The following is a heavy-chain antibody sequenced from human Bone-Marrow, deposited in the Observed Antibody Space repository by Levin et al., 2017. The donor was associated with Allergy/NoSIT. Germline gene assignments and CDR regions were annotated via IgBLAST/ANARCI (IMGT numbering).Heavy chain of an antibody. J-gene: IGHJ4*02. Sequence: PGGSLRLSCAASGFTFSSYSMNWVRQAPGKGLEWVSSISSSSSYIYYADSVKGRFTISRDNAKNSLYLQMNSLRAEDTAVYYCASGMTTVTGVDYWGQGTLVTVSS. CDR3: ASGMTTVTGVDY. CDR1: GFTFSSYS. D-gene: IGHD4-17*01. CDR2: ISSSSSYI. V-gene: IGHV3-21*01.